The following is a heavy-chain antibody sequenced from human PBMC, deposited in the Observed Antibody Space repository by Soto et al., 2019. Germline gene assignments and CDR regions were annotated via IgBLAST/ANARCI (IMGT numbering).Heavy chain of an antibody. D-gene: IGHD2-15*01. CDR3: ATEGRYCSGGSCYAAGFDY. J-gene: IGHJ4*02. CDR1: GYTFTGYY. Sequence: QVQLVQSGAEVKKPGASVKVSCKASGYTFTGYYMHWVRQAPGQGLEWMGWINPNSGGTNYAQKFQGWVTMTRDTSISTAYMELSRLRSDDTAVYYCATEGRYCSGGSCYAAGFDYWGQGTLGTVSS. CDR2: INPNSGGT. V-gene: IGHV1-2*04.